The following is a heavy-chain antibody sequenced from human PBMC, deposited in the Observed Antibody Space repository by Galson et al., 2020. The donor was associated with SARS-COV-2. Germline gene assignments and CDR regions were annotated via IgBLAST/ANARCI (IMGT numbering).Heavy chain of an antibody. CDR3: ARDARLRGLRGFYYYMDV. Sequence: SETLSLTCTVSGGSISSYYWSWIRQPPGKGLEWIGYIYYSGSPNHNPSLKSRVTISVDTSKNQFSLKLSSVTAADTAVYYCARDARLRGLRGFYYYMDVWGKGTTVTISS. D-gene: IGHD4-17*01. CDR2: IYYSGSP. CDR1: GGSISSYY. J-gene: IGHJ6*03. V-gene: IGHV4-59*01.